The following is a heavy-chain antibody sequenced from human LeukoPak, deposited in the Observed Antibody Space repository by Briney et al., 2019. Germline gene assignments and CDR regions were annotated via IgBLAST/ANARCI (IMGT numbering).Heavy chain of an antibody. Sequence: PGRSLRLSCAASGFTFSIYGMHRVRQAPGKGLEWVAVISYDGSNKYYADSVKGRFTISRDNSKNTLYLQMNSLRAEDTAVYYCAKGPSYSSDYGVEYWGQGTLVTVSS. CDR2: ISYDGSNK. J-gene: IGHJ4*02. CDR1: GFTFSIYG. CDR3: AKGPSYSSDYGVEY. D-gene: IGHD4/OR15-4a*01. V-gene: IGHV3-30*18.